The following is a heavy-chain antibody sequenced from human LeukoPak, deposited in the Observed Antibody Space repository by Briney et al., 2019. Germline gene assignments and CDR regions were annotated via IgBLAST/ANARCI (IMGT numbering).Heavy chain of an antibody. CDR2: IQYDGSHK. CDR1: GFNFSNYV. D-gene: IGHD1-26*01. CDR3: AKHLALVGATTTYDY. V-gene: IGHV3-30*02. Sequence: GGSLRLSCTASGFNFSNYVMHWVRQAPGRGLEWVAFIQYDGSHKSYADSVKGRFTISRDNSKNTLYLQMNSLRAEDTAVYYCAKHLALVGATTTYDYWGQGTLVIVSS. J-gene: IGHJ4*02.